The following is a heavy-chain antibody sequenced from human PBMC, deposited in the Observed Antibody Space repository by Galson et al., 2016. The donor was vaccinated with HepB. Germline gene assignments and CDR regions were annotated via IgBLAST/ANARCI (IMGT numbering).Heavy chain of an antibody. CDR3: ARDFPYYYDSSGYLSAQYYYYFDMDV. V-gene: IGHV1-18*01. D-gene: IGHD3-22*01. J-gene: IGHJ6*01. CDR2: ISGYNGDT. CDR1: GYTFLSYG. Sequence: SCKASGYTFLSYGITWVRLAPGQGLQWMGWISGYNGDTKYANKFQGRVTMTVDTSTSTAYMELTSLRSDDTAVYYCARDFPYYYDSSGYLSAQYYYYFDMDVWGQGTTVTVSS.